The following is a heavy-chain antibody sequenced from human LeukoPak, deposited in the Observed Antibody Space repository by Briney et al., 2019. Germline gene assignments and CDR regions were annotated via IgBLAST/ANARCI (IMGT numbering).Heavy chain of an antibody. V-gene: IGHV1-2*02. CDR3: ARDQGLLWFGEHYGMDV. CDR1: GYTFTNYG. CDR2: INPNSGGT. D-gene: IGHD3-10*01. J-gene: IGHJ6*02. Sequence: GAAVKVSCKASGYTFTNYGLNWVRQAPGQGLEWMGWINPNSGGTNYAQKFQGRVTMTRDTSISTAYMELSRLRSDDTAVYYCARDQGLLWFGEHYGMDVWGQGTTVTVSS.